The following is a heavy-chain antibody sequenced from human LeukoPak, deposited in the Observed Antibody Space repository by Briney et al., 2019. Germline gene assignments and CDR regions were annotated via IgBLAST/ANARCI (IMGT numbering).Heavy chain of an antibody. J-gene: IGHJ6*03. Sequence: SETLSLTCTVSGGSISSYYWSWIRQPAGKGLEWIGRIHTSGSTNYNPSLKSRVTISVDKSKNQFSLKLSSVTAADTAVYYCGRIGYYYDSSGYTGRYYYYYYMDVRGKGTTVTVSS. CDR3: GRIGYYYDSSGYTGRYYYYYYMDV. CDR1: GGSISSYY. V-gene: IGHV4-4*07. CDR2: IHTSGST. D-gene: IGHD3-22*01.